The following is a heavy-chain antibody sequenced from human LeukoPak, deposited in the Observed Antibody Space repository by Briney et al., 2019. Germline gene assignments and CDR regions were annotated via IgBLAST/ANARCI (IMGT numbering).Heavy chain of an antibody. Sequence: GGSLRLSCAASGFTFSSYSMNWVRQAPGKGLEWVSVIYSGGSTYYADSVKGRFTISRDNSKNTLYLQMNSLRAEDTAVYYCAKDRYSGPFYWGQGTLVTVSS. CDR3: AKDRYSGPFY. J-gene: IGHJ4*02. D-gene: IGHD1-26*01. CDR2: IYSGGST. CDR1: GFTFSSYS. V-gene: IGHV3-NL1*01.